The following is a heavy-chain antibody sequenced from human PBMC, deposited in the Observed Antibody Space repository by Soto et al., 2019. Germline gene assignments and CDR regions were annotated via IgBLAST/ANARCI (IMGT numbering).Heavy chain of an antibody. CDR3: ARDTYYYDSSGYSNDAFDI. J-gene: IGHJ3*02. CDR1: GGTFSSYA. D-gene: IGHD3-22*01. Sequence: QVQLVQSGAEVKKPGSSVKVSCKASGGTFSSYAISWVRQAPGQGLEWMGGIIPIFGTANYAQKFQGSVTITADESTSTAYMELSSLRSEDTAVYYCARDTYYYDSSGYSNDAFDIWGQGTMVTVSS. CDR2: IIPIFGTA. V-gene: IGHV1-69*01.